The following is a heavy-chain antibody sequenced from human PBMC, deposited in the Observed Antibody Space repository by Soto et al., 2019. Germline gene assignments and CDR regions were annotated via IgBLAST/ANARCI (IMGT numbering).Heavy chain of an antibody. CDR2: IFYSVST. CDR1: GGCINAFL. J-gene: IGHJ6*02. Sequence: XGSLALTCTVCGGCINAFLWSGVRQPPGKGLESIGYIFYSVSTNYNPSLKSRVTISLDTSKTQFSLNLTSVTAADTAVYYCDTQKGLYYYGMDVWGQGTTVTVSS. V-gene: IGHV4-59*01. CDR3: DTQKGLYYYGMDV.